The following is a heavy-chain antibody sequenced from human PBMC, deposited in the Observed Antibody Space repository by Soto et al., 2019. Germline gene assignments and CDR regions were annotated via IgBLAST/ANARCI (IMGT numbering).Heavy chain of an antibody. J-gene: IGHJ4*02. V-gene: IGHV3-23*01. CDR2: ISGSGGST. CDR1: GFTFSSYA. CDR3: AKDGFRIAAPFVY. D-gene: IGHD6-13*01. Sequence: GGSLRLSCAASGFTFSSYAMSWVHQAPGKGLEWVSGISGSGGSTYADSVKGRFTISRDNSKNMMYLQMNSLRAEDTAVYYCAKDGFRIAAPFVYWGQGTLVTVSS.